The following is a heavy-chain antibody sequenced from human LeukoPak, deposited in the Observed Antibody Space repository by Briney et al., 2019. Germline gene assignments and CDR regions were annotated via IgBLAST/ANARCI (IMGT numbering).Heavy chain of an antibody. D-gene: IGHD3-3*01. CDR1: GYTFIGYY. CDR2: INPNSGGT. CDR3: ARGSYDFWTGYDYFDY. Sequence: GASVKVSCKASGYTFIGYYMHWVRQAPGQGLEWVGWINPNSGGTNYAQKFQGRVTMTRDTSISTAYVELSGLTSDDTAVYYCARGSYDFWTGYDYFDYWGQGTLVTVSS. J-gene: IGHJ4*02. V-gene: IGHV1-2*02.